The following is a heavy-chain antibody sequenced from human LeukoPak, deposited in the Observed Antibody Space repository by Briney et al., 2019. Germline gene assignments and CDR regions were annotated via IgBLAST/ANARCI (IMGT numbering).Heavy chain of an antibody. J-gene: IGHJ3*02. V-gene: IGHV4-34*01. CDR3: ASISGSYNGFAI. CDR1: GGSFSGYY. CDR2: ISHRGST. Sequence: SETLSLTCAVYGGSFSGYYWNWIRQPPGKGLEWIGEISHRGSTNSNPSLKSRVTMSVDTSKNQFSLKLRSVNAADTAVYYCASISGSYNGFAIWGQGTMVTVPS. D-gene: IGHD1-26*01.